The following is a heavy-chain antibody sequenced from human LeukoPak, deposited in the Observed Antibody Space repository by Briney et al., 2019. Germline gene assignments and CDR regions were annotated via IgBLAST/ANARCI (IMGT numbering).Heavy chain of an antibody. CDR1: GGSISRYY. D-gene: IGHD2-8*01. V-gene: IGHV4-59*01. J-gene: IGHJ6*02. CDR2: TYYSGST. Sequence: PSETLSLTCTVSGGSISRYYWSWIRQPPGKGLEWIGYTYYSGSTYYNPSLKSRVIISVDTSKNQFSLKLNSVTAADTAVYYCARDEMGDVWGQGTTVTVSS. CDR3: ARDEMGDV.